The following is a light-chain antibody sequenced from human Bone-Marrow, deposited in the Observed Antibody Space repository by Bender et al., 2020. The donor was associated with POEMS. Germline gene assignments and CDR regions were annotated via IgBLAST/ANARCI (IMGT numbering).Light chain of an antibody. J-gene: IGLJ3*02. CDR1: NNDVGGYNY. Sequence: QSALTQPPSASGSPGQSVTISCTGTNNDVGGYNYVSWYQQHPGKAPKVMIYDVSNRPSGVSNRFSGSKSGNTASLTISGLQAEDGADYYCSSYTSSHTWVFGGGTKLTVL. CDR2: DVS. V-gene: IGLV2-14*03. CDR3: SSYTSSHTWV.